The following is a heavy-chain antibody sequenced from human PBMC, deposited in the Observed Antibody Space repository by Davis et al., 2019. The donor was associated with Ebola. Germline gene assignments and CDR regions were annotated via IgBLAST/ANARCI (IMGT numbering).Heavy chain of an antibody. V-gene: IGHV3-49*04. J-gene: IGHJ4*02. D-gene: IGHD2-15*01. CDR2: IRSKAYGGTT. CDR1: GFTFGDYA. CDR3: TTTPDSRGYYFDY. Sequence: GESLKISCTASGFTFGDYAMSWVRQAPGKGLEWVGFIRSKAYGGTTEYAASVEGRFTISRDDSKSIAYLQMNSLKTEDTAVYYCTTTPDSRGYYFDYWGQGTLVTVSS.